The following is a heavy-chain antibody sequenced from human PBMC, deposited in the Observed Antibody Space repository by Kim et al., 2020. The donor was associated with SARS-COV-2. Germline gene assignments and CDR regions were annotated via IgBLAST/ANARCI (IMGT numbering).Heavy chain of an antibody. D-gene: IGHD2-15*01. V-gene: IGHV3-30*04. J-gene: IGHJ4*02. CDR2: ISYDGSNK. Sequence: GGSLRLSCAASGFTFSSYAMHWVRQAPGKGLEWVAVISYDGSNKYYADSVKGRFTISRDNSKNTLYLQMNSLRAEDTAVYYCARDMEYCSGGSCWGGPDYWGQGTLVTVSS. CDR3: ARDMEYCSGGSCWGGPDY. CDR1: GFTFSSYA.